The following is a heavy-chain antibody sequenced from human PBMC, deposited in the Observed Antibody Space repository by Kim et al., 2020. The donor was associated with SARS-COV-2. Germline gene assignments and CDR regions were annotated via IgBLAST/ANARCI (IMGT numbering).Heavy chain of an antibody. J-gene: IGHJ3*02. V-gene: IGHV4-4*02. CDR2: IYHSGST. Sequence: SETLSLTCAVSGGSISSSNWWSWVRQPPGKGLEWIGEIYHSGSTNYNPSLKSRVTISVDKSKNQFSLKLSSVTAADTAVYYCARWGYAAVRVDVGNAFDIWGQGTMVTVSS. D-gene: IGHD2-2*01. CDR3: ARWGYAAVRVDVGNAFDI. CDR1: GGSISSSNW.